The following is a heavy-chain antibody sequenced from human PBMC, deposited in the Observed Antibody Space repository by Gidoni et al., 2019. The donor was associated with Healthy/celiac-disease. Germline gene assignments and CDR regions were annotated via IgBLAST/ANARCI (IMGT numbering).Heavy chain of an antibody. CDR1: GYSFTSYW. D-gene: IGHD3-10*01. J-gene: IGHJ4*02. CDR3: ARHVTTMVRGVIITFPDY. CDR2: IYPGDSDT. Sequence: EVQLVQSGAEVKKPGESLKISCTGSGYSFTSYWIGWVRQMPGKGLEWMGIIYPGDSDTRYRPSFQGQVTISADKSISTAYLQWSSLKASDTAMYYCARHVTTMVRGVIITFPDYWGQGTLVTVSS. V-gene: IGHV5-51*01.